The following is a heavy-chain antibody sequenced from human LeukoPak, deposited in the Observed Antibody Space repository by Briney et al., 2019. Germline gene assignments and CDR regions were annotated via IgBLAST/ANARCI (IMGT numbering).Heavy chain of an antibody. Sequence: SQTLSLTCTVSGGSISSGGYYWSWIRQHPGKGLEWIGYICYSGSTYYNPSLKSRVTISVDTSKNQFSLKLSSVTAADTAVYYCARGVLDTAMVKGDAFDIWGQGTMVTVSS. D-gene: IGHD5-18*01. CDR2: ICYSGST. V-gene: IGHV4-31*03. J-gene: IGHJ3*02. CDR3: ARGVLDTAMVKGDAFDI. CDR1: GGSISSGGYY.